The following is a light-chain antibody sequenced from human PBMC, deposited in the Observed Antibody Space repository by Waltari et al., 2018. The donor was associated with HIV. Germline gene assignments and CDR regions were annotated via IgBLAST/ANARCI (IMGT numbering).Light chain of an antibody. CDR3: QQYYSTPLT. J-gene: IGKJ3*01. CDR1: QSVLYSSNNKNY. V-gene: IGKV4-1*01. Sequence: DIVMIQSSDSLAASSVDEGATNCSYSQSVLYSSNNKNYLAWYQQKPGQPPKLLIYWASTRESGVPDRFSGSGSGTDFTLTISSLQAEDVAVYYCQQYYSTPLTFGPGTKVDIK. CDR2: WAS.